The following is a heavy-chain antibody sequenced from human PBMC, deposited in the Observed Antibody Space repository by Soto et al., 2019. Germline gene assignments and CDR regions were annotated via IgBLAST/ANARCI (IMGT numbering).Heavy chain of an antibody. J-gene: IGHJ4*02. Sequence: EVQVLESGGGLVQPGGSLRLSCVVSVFPFGANAMSWVRQAPGKGLEWVSGLSNTGRRTSYADSVKGRFNISRDNSENTVYLQMNSLRVEDTAVDYCATEMGATQGPFDNWGQGTLVTFSS. D-gene: IGHD1-26*01. CDR1: VFPFGANA. CDR3: ATEMGATQGPFDN. CDR2: LSNTGRRT. V-gene: IGHV3-23*01.